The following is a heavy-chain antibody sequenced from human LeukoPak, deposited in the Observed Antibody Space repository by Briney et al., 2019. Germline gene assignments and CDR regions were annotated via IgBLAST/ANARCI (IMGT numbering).Heavy chain of an antibody. CDR3: ASLYYYDSIDY. CDR2: ITWNSGSI. J-gene: IGHJ4*02. D-gene: IGHD3-22*01. CDR1: GFSFGDYA. V-gene: IGHV3-9*01. Sequence: GRSLRLSCAASGFSFGDYAMHWVRQAPGKGLEWVSGITWNSGSIGYADSVKGRFTISRDNAKNSLFLQMTSLRADDTAVYYCASLYYYDSIDYWGQGTLVTVSS.